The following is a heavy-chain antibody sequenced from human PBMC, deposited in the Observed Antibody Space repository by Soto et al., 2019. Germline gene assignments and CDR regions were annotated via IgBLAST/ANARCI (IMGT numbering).Heavy chain of an antibody. CDR1: GFTFSSYG. CDR2: ISYDGSNK. Sequence: HPGGSLRLSCAASGFTFSSYGMHWVRQAPGKGLEWVAVISYDGSNKYYADSVRGRFTISRDNSKNTLYLQMNSLRAEDTAVYYCAKELRRHGIQLWYAHYYYYGMDVWGQGTTVTVSS. J-gene: IGHJ6*02. D-gene: IGHD5-18*01. V-gene: IGHV3-30*18. CDR3: AKELRRHGIQLWYAHYYYYGMDV.